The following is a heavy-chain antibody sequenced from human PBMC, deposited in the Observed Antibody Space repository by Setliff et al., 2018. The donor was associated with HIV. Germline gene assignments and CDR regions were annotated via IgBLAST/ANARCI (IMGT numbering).Heavy chain of an antibody. D-gene: IGHD2-21*01. CDR2: VTPDGGDK. J-gene: IGHJ4*02. CDR3: VRDLARVIAH. Sequence: GGSLRLSCAVSGFMFGVDWMSWVRQTPGKGLEWVASVTPDGGDKYYANSMRGRFTISRDNGKNAVYLQMNSLTAEDTALYYCVRDLARVIAHWGQGTLVTVSS. CDR1: GFMFGVDW. V-gene: IGHV3-7*01.